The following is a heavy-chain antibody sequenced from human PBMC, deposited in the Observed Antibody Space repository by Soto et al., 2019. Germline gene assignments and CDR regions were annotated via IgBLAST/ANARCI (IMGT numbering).Heavy chain of an antibody. J-gene: IGHJ5*02. CDR3: ARTFWVANRGYFDP. CDR2: LTGSGLST. CDR1: GFTFRSFA. Sequence: GGSLRLSCAASGFTFRSFAMTWVRQAPGKGLDWVASLTGSGLSTFYADSVKGRFTVSRDNSNNTLYLLMTSLRAEDTAVYYCARTFWVANRGYFDPWGQGTLVTVSS. V-gene: IGHV3-23*01. D-gene: IGHD6-25*01.